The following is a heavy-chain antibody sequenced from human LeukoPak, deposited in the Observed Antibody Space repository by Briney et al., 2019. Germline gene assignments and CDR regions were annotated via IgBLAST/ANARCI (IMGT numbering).Heavy chain of an antibody. V-gene: IGHV3-66*02. Sequence: PGGSLRLSCAASGFTVSGNYMSWVRQAPGKGLEWVSVIYSSDNTYYIDSVKGRFTISRGNSKNTLYLQMNSLRAEDTAVYYCAGRRVLDASFDYWGQGTLVTVSS. CDR2: IYSSDNT. CDR1: GFTVSGNY. J-gene: IGHJ4*02. CDR3: AGRRVLDASFDY. D-gene: IGHD3-16*01.